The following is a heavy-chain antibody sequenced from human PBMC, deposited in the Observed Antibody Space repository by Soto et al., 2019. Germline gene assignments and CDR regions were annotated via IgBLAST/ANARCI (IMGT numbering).Heavy chain of an antibody. CDR3: ANRASGSYFDY. J-gene: IGHJ4*02. CDR1: GFTFSSYA. D-gene: IGHD3-10*01. V-gene: IGHV3-23*01. CDR2: ISGSGGST. Sequence: EVQLLESGGGLVQPGGSLRLSCAASGFTFSSYAMNWVRQAPGKGLEWVSVISGSGGSTYYADSVKGRFTISRDNSKNTLYLQMKSLAAEDTAVYYCANRASGSYFDYWGQGTLVTVSS.